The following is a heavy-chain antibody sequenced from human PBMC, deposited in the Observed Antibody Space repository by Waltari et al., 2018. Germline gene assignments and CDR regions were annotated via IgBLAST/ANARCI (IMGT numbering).Heavy chain of an antibody. J-gene: IGHJ4*02. D-gene: IGHD3-10*01. CDR3: AREEQLQPHGEYYFDY. CDR1: GGSISNYY. CDR2: VSYSGST. Sequence: QVQLQESGPGLVKPSETLSLTCTVSGGSISNYYWSWIRQPPGKGLEWIGYVSYSGSTKYNPSLKRRATLSVDTSKNQFSLKLSSVTPADTAVYYCAREEQLQPHGEYYFDYWGQGILVTVSS. V-gene: IGHV4-59*01.